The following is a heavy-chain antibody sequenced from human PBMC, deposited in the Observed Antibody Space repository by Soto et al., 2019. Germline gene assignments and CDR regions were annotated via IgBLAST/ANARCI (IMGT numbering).Heavy chain of an antibody. CDR2: IYYSGST. CDR3: ASVSYFNAFDY. V-gene: IGHV4-30-4*01. J-gene: IGHJ4*02. Sequence: QVQLQESGPGLVKPSQTLSLTCTVSGGSISSGDYYWSWIRQPPGKGLEWIGYIYYSGSTYYNPSLDRRVTISVDTSKNLFSLNLSSVTAADPAVYYFASVSYFNAFDYWGQGTLVTVSS. D-gene: IGHD3-9*01. CDR1: GGSISSGDYY.